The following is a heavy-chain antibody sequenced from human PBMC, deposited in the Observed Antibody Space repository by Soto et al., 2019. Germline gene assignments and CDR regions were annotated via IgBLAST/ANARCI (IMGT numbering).Heavy chain of an antibody. D-gene: IGHD3-3*01. J-gene: IGHJ6*02. V-gene: IGHV3-21*01. Sequence: VSLRLSVAASGFTFSAYRMNWVPQAPGKGLEWGSSISRSSTYICYADSVRGRFTISRDNAKNSLYLQMNSLRAEDTAVYFCARDRKNYDFWSGYNDNVFYYYGMDVWGQGSTVTVSS. CDR1: GFTFSAYR. CDR2: ISRSSTYI. CDR3: ARDRKNYDFWSGYNDNVFYYYGMDV.